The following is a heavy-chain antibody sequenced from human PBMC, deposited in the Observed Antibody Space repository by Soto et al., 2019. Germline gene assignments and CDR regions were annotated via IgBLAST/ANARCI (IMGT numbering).Heavy chain of an antibody. CDR1: GGTFSSYA. V-gene: IGHV1-69*13. J-gene: IGHJ4*02. Sequence: ASVKVSCKASGGTFSSYAISWVRQAPGQGLEWMGGIIPIFGTANYAQKFQGRVTITADESTSTAYMELSSLRSEDTAVYYCARVGAQDPAFDYWGQGTLVTVSS. D-gene: IGHD1-26*01. CDR3: ARVGAQDPAFDY. CDR2: IIPIFGTA.